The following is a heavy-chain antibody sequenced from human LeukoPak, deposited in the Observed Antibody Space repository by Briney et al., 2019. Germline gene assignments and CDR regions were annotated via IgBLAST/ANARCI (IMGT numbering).Heavy chain of an antibody. V-gene: IGHV4-39*07. J-gene: IGHJ4*02. CDR3: ARSWNYGGTLYYFDY. Sequence: SETLSLTCTVSGGSISSSSYYWGWIRQPPGKGLEWIGSIYYSGSTYYNPSLKSRVTISVDTSKNQFSLKLSSVTAADTAVYYCARSWNYGGTLYYFDYWGQGTLVTVSS. D-gene: IGHD1-7*01. CDR1: GGSISSSSYY. CDR2: IYYSGST.